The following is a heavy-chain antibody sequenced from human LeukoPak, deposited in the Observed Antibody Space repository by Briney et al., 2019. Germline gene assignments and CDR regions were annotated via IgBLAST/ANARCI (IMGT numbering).Heavy chain of an antibody. J-gene: IGHJ4*02. CDR1: GFTFSSYS. CDR3: ARGRIGIAAALFDY. D-gene: IGHD6-13*01. V-gene: IGHV3-21*01. CDR2: ISSSSSYI. Sequence: PGGSLRLSCAACGFTFSSYSMNWVRQAPGKGLEWVSSISSSSSYIYYADSVKGRFTISRDNAKNSLYLQMNSLRAEDTAVYYCARGRIGIAAALFDYWGQGTLVTVSS.